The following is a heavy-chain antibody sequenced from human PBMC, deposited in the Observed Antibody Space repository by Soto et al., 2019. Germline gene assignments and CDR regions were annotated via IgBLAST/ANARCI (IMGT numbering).Heavy chain of an antibody. CDR2: ILPIFGTA. Sequence: QVLLVQSGAEMKKPGSSVKVSCKASGGSFSTSSINWVRQAPGQRPEWMANILPIFGTADYAQTFQGRVTIPADKSTNTAYMERRSLLSEDTAVYYWARGHEFGGNSDAYDIWGQGTVVTVSS. J-gene: IGHJ3*02. CDR3: ARGHEFGGNSDAYDI. V-gene: IGHV1-69*14. CDR1: GGSFSTSS. D-gene: IGHD2-21*01.